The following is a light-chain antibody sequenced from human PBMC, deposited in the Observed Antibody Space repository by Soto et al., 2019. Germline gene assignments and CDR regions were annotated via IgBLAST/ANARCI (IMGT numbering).Light chain of an antibody. V-gene: IGLV3-21*02. CDR2: DDS. CDR3: QVWDSSSDHLVV. J-gene: IGLJ2*01. CDR1: NIGSKS. Sequence: SYELTQPPSVSVAPGQTARITCGGNNIGSKSVHWYQQKPGQAPVLVVYDDSHRPSGIPERFSGSNSGNTATLTISRVEAGDEADYYCQVWDSSSDHLVVFGGGTKLTVL.